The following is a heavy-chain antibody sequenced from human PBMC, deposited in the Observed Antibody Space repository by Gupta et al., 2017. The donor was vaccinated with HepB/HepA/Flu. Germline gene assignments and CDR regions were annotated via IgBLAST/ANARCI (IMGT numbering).Heavy chain of an antibody. D-gene: IGHD2-2*01. J-gene: IGHJ3*02. CDR2: INLSGST. CDR3: ASSNIVVVPAAEALDI. CDR1: GGSFSGYY. V-gene: IGHV4-34*01. Sequence: QVQLQQWGAGLLMPSETLSLTCAVYGGSFSGYYWSWIRQPPGKGLEWIGEINLSGSTNYNPSLKSRVTIAVDASKNQFSLKLSSVTAADTAVYYGASSNIVVVPAAEALDIWGQGTMVTVS.